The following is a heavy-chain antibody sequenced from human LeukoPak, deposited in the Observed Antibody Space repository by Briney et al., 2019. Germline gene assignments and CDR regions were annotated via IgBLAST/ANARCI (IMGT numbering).Heavy chain of an antibody. CDR3: ARARGRSLITTIDY. CDR1: GYTFTSYG. D-gene: IGHD3-22*01. Sequence: ASVKVSCNASGYTFTSYGISWVRQAPGQGLEWMGWISAYNGNTNYARKLQGRVTMTTDTSTSTAYMELRSLRSDDTAVYYCARARGRSLITTIDYWGQGTLVTVSS. V-gene: IGHV1-18*01. CDR2: ISAYNGNT. J-gene: IGHJ4*02.